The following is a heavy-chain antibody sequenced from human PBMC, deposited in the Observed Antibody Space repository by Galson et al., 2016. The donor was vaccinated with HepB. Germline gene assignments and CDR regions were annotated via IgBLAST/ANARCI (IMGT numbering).Heavy chain of an antibody. J-gene: IGHJ4*02. Sequence: QSGAEVKKPGESLRISCQGSGNDFTNYWINWVRQMPGGGLEGMGKFVPIDSSPISSSPSKGPVTISADRPTNTVHLQWTRLKASDTALYYFIRGSKIYRSHWSPFDAWGQGTLVTVSS. D-gene: IGHD6-19*01. CDR1: GNDFTNYW. CDR3: IRGSKIYRSHWSPFDA. V-gene: IGHV5-10-1*01. CDR2: FVPIDSSP.